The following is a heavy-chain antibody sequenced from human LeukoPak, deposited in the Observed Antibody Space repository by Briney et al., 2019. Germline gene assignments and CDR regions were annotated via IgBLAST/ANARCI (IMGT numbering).Heavy chain of an antibody. Sequence: PGGSLRLSCAASGFTFSSYWMSWVRQAPGKGVEWVANIKQDGSEKYYVDSVKGRFTISRDNAKNSLYLQMNSLRAEDTAVYYCARGFDYYDSSGYYPPWYFDYWGQGTLVTVSS. D-gene: IGHD3-22*01. CDR1: GFTFSSYW. CDR2: IKQDGSEK. V-gene: IGHV3-7*01. J-gene: IGHJ4*02. CDR3: ARGFDYYDSSGYYPPWYFDY.